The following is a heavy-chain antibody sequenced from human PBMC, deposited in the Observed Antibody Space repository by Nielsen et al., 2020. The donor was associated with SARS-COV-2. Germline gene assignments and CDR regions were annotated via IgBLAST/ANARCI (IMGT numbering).Heavy chain of an antibody. J-gene: IGHJ4*02. CDR1: GFTFSTQT. V-gene: IGHV3-23*01. D-gene: IGHD4/OR15-4a*01. Sequence: GGSLRLSCVASGFTFSTQTMSWVRQAPGKGLEWVSAINSVEDTNSANSVKGRFTISRDNSKNTLYLQMDSLRDDDTAVYYCAKGLGATGSYLPFESWGQGTLVTVSS. CDR3: AKGLGATGSYLPFES. CDR2: INSVEDT.